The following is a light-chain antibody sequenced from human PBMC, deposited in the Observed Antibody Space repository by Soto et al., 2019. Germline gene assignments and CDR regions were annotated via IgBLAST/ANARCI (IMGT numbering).Light chain of an antibody. Sequence: VLTPTPLSLSVAPGQPASISCKSSQSLLHITGETFLFWYLQKPGQSPQLLIYEFSPRVSGVADRFSGSGSGTGLTIEICRVGIAAVRLYYCMHSTQLPPTFGQGTRLEIK. J-gene: IGKJ5*01. CDR3: MHSTQLPPT. CDR1: QSLLHITGETF. CDR2: EFS. V-gene: IGKV2D-29*02.